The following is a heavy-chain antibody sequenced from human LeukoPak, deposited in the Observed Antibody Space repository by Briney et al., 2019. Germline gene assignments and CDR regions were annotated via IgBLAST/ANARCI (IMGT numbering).Heavy chain of an antibody. D-gene: IGHD3-10*01. Sequence: SVKPSCKPSRDMFSSYTVTTVRLAPGHRLEWMGGIIPSFGIPDYAQKFQRRIKIPPDEISSTAYMEPRSLRPEDTGVYFCVREADNTMVRGATFDQWGQGTLLTVSS. CDR2: IIPSFGIP. CDR3: VREADNTMVRGATFDQ. V-gene: IGHV1-69*13. J-gene: IGHJ4*02. CDR1: RDMFSSYT.